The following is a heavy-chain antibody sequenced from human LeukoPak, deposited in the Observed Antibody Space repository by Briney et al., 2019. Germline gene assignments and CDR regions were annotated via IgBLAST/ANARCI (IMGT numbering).Heavy chain of an antibody. V-gene: IGHV1-3*01. Sequence: ASVKVSCKASGYTLTSYALHWVRQAPGQRLEWMGWINAGNGNTKYSQKFQGRVTITRDTSANTAYMELSNLRSEDTAVYYCARGRGAGDYWGQGTLVTVSS. CDR3: ARGRGAGDY. CDR1: GYTLTSYA. D-gene: IGHD6-19*01. CDR2: INAGNGNT. J-gene: IGHJ4*02.